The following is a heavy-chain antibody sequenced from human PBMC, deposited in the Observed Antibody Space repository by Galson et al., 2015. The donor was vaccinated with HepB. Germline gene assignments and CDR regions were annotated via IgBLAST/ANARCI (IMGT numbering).Heavy chain of an antibody. CDR3: ATLPQMTTVTTNSGY. Sequence: VKVSCKVSGYTFTDYYMHWVQQAPGKGLEWMGLVDPEDGETIYAEKFQGRVTITADTSTDTAYMELSSLRSEDTAVYYCATLPQMTTVTTNSGYWGQGTLVTVSS. V-gene: IGHV1-69-2*01. CDR2: VDPEDGET. J-gene: IGHJ4*02. CDR1: GYTFTDYY. D-gene: IGHD4-17*01.